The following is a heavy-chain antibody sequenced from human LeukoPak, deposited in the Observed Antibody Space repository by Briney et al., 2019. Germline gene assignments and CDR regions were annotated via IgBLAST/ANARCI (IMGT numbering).Heavy chain of an antibody. CDR2: IYYSGNT. CDR3: ARSTLLWFGEAMGGMDV. Sequence: PSETLSLTCTVSGGSISSYYWSWIRQPPGKGLEWIGYIYYSGNTNYNPSLKSRVTISVDTSKNQFSLKLSSVTAADTAVYYCARSTLLWFGEAMGGMDVWGQGTTVTVSS. J-gene: IGHJ6*02. V-gene: IGHV4-59*01. CDR1: GGSISSYY. D-gene: IGHD3-10*01.